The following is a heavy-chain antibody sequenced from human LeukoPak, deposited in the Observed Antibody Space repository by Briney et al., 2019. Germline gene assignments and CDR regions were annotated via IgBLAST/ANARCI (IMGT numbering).Heavy chain of an antibody. CDR3: ARHVWLQPFDY. Sequence: SETLSLTCTVSGXSISSYYWSWIRQPPGKGLDWIGYIYFDGSTNYNPSLKSRVTISVDTSKNQFSLKLSSVTAADTAVYYCARHVWLQPFDYWGQGTLVTVSS. D-gene: IGHD3-9*01. J-gene: IGHJ4*02. CDR2: IYFDGST. CDR1: GXSISSYY. V-gene: IGHV4-59*08.